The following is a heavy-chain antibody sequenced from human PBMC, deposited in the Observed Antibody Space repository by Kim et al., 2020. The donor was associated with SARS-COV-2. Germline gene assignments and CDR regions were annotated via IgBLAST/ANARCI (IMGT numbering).Heavy chain of an antibody. CDR3: ASPEVGPFRELLYSLSYYYYGMDV. J-gene: IGHJ6*02. CDR2: INAGNGNT. CDR1: GYTFTSYA. D-gene: IGHD3-10*01. Sequence: ASVKVSCKASGYTFTSYAMHWVRQAPGQRLEWMGWINAGNGNTKYSQKFQGRVTITRDTSASTAYMELSSLRSEDTAVYYCASPEVGPFRELLYSLSYYYYGMDVWGQGTTVTVSS. V-gene: IGHV1-3*01.